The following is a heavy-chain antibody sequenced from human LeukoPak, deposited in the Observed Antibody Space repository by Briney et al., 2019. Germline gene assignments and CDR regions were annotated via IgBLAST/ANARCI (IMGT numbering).Heavy chain of an antibody. Sequence: PGGSLRLSCAASGFTFSSYSMNWVRQAPGKGLEWVSFISSSSSYIYYADSVKGRFTISRDNSKNTLYLQMNSLRAEDTAVYYCAKALYSSDAFDIWGQGTMVTVSS. CDR2: ISSSSSYI. V-gene: IGHV3-21*01. J-gene: IGHJ3*02. CDR3: AKALYSSDAFDI. CDR1: GFTFSSYS. D-gene: IGHD5-18*01.